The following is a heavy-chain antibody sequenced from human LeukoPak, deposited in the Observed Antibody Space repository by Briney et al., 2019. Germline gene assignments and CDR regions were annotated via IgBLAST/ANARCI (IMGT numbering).Heavy chain of an antibody. J-gene: IGHJ3*02. Sequence: PGESLKISCKGSGYSFTSYWIVWVRQRPGKGLEWMGIIYPGDSDTRYSPSFQGQVTISADKSISTAYLQWSSLKASDTAMYYCARPVAAAAPDAFDIWGQGTMVTVSS. CDR1: GYSFTSYW. CDR3: ARPVAAAAPDAFDI. CDR2: IYPGDSDT. D-gene: IGHD6-13*01. V-gene: IGHV5-51*01.